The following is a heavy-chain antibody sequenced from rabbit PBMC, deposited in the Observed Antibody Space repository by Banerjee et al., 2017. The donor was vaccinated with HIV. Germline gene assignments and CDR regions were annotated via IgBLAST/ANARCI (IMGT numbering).Heavy chain of an antibody. CDR1: GFSFSGTYW. D-gene: IGHD4-1*01. J-gene: IGHJ3*01. CDR3: ARDLAGVIGWNFNF. Sequence: QSLEESGGDLVKPGASLTLTCTASGFSFSGTYWLCWVRQAPGKGLEWVGCIYTAGSSRANYASWAKGRFTISKTSSTTVTLQMTSLTAADTATYFCARDLAGVIGWNFNFWGQGTLVTVS. V-gene: IGHV1S40*01. CDR2: IYTAGSSRA.